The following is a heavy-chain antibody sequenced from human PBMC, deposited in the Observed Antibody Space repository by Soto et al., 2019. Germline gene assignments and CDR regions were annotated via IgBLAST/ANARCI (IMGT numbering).Heavy chain of an antibody. D-gene: IGHD5-12*01. CDR2: IYYSWST. J-gene: IGHJ4*02. CDR3: ARTPGGIVATALIFDY. V-gene: IGHV4-31*03. CDR1: GGSISSGGYY. Sequence: QVQLQESGPGLVKPSQTLSLTCTVSGGSISSGGYYWSWIRQHPGKGLEWIGYIYYSWSTYYNTSLKSRVTISVDTSKNQFSLKLSSVTAADTAVYYCARTPGGIVATALIFDYWGQGTLVTVSS.